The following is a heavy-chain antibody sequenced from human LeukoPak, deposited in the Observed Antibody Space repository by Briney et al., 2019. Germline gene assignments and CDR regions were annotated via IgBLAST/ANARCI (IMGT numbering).Heavy chain of an antibody. CDR2: IYFSGTA. Sequence: SETLSLTCTVSGDSISSRGYYWDWVRQPPGKGGEWIGSIYFSGTAYYNPSLKSRVTLSVDTSKNQFSLRLTSVTAADTAVYYCARHSTGTSYRIDFWGQGTLVTVSS. V-gene: IGHV4-39*01. D-gene: IGHD1-26*01. CDR1: GDSISSRGYY. J-gene: IGHJ4*02. CDR3: ARHSTGTSYRIDF.